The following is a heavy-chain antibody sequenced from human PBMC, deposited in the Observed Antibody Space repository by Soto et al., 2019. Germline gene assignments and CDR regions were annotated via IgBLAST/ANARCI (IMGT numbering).Heavy chain of an antibody. V-gene: IGHV1-18*01. J-gene: IGHJ3*02. CDR3: ARLPAGIVGAQNPAFDI. Sequence: ASVKVSCKASGYTFTSYGISWVRQAPGQGLERMGWISAYNGNTNYTQKLQGRVTMTTDTSTSTAYMELRSLRSDDTAVYYCARLPAGIVGAQNPAFDIWGQGTMVT. D-gene: IGHD1-26*01. CDR1: GYTFTSYG. CDR2: ISAYNGNT.